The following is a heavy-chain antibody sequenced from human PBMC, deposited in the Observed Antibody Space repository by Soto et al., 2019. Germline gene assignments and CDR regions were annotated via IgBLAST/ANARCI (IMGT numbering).Heavy chain of an antibody. CDR1: GFTFSTYA. V-gene: IGHV3-30*18. D-gene: IGHD1-26*01. CDR3: AKAPYSGSHAYYYYGMDV. J-gene: IGHJ6*02. Sequence: GGSLRLSCLASGFTFSTYAIHWVRHAPGKGLEWVAVISFDGNYKYYGDSVKGRFTISRDNSNNMLSLQMDSLRAEDTAVYYCAKAPYSGSHAYYYYGMDVWGQGTTVTVSS. CDR2: ISFDGNYK.